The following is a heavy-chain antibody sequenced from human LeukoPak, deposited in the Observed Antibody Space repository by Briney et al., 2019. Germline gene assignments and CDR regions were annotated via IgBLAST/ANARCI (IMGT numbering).Heavy chain of an antibody. CDR1: GYTFTSYY. CDR2: INPNSGGT. Sequence: GASVKVSCKASGYTFTSYYMHWVRQAPGQGLEWMGWINPNSGGTNYAQKFQGRVTMTRDTSISTAYMELSRLRSDDTAVYYCARNDYDFWTGPGDYYYYMDVWGKGTTVTVSS. CDR3: ARNDYDFWTGPGDYYYYMDV. D-gene: IGHD3-3*01. J-gene: IGHJ6*03. V-gene: IGHV1-2*02.